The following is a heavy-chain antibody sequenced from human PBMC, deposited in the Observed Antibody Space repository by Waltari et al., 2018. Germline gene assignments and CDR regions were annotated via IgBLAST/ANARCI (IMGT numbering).Heavy chain of an antibody. Sequence: QVQLQESGPRLVKPSETLSLTCSVSGFPLGSEYYWAWGRQSPGEVLVWIGSTYHSGSADYNPSLKGRVTISVDTSKNQFSLKLTSVTVADSGVYYCARLSPYTSSGDFFDPWGQGALVTVSS. D-gene: IGHD2-21*02. CDR1: GFPLGSEYY. V-gene: IGHV4-38-2*01. CDR3: ARLSPYTSSGDFFDP. J-gene: IGHJ5*02. CDR2: TYHSGSA.